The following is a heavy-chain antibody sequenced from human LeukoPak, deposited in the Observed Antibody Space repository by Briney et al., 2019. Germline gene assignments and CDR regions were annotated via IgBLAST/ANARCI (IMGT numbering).Heavy chain of an antibody. CDR1: GYTFTGYY. CDR2: INPNSGGT. V-gene: IGHV1-2*02. CDR3: YRGGSYYFKYYFDY. J-gene: IGHJ4*02. Sequence: GASVKVSCKASGYTFTGYYMHWVRQAPGQGLEWMGWINPNSGGTNYAQKFQGRVTMTRDTSIRTAHMELSRLRSDDTAVYYCYRGGSYYFKYYFDYWGQGTLVTVSS. D-gene: IGHD1-26*01.